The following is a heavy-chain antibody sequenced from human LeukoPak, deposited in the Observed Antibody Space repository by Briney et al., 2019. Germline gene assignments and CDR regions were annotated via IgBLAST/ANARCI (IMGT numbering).Heavy chain of an antibody. V-gene: IGHV1-69*04. CDR3: AREWFGETEHYYGMDV. Sequence: SVKVSCKASGGTFNSYAINWVRQAPGQGLEWMGRMIPILAIANYAQIFQGRVTITADKSTSTIYMELSGLRSEDTAVYYCAREWFGETEHYYGMDVWGQGTTVTVSS. J-gene: IGHJ6*02. D-gene: IGHD3-10*01. CDR2: MIPILAIA. CDR1: GGTFNSYA.